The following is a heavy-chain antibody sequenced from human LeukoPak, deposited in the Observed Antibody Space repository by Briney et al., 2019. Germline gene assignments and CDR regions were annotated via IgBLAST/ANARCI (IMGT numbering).Heavy chain of an antibody. J-gene: IGHJ4*02. V-gene: IGHV3-30*04. CDR1: GFTFNGSA. CDR2: ISYDGKNK. Sequence: GRSLRLSCAASGFTFNGSAMHWVRQAPGKGLEWVALISYDGKNKYYVDSVKGRLTISRDNSKYTVFLEMNSLRVEDTAVYFCARDGLYQDSDGFDSESFDYWGQGTLVIVSS. D-gene: IGHD2-2*01. CDR3: ARDGLYQDSDGFDSESFDY.